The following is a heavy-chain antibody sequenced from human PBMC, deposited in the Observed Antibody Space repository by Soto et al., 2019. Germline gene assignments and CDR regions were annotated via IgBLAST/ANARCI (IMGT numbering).Heavy chain of an antibody. CDR2: ISSSSSTI. Sequence: EVQLVESGGGLGQPGGSLRLSCAASGFTFSSYSMNWVREAPGKGLEWVSYISSSSSTIYYADSVKGRFTICRDNGKTALYLQMTSLRYEDTAVYYCARDQDSSGGYELPYDYWGQGTLVTVSS. CDR1: GFTFSSYS. CDR3: ARDQDSSGGYELPYDY. J-gene: IGHJ4*02. D-gene: IGHD6-19*01. V-gene: IGHV3-48*02.